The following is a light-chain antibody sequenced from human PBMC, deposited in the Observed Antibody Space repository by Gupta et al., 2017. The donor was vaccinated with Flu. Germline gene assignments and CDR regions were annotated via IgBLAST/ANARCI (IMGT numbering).Light chain of an antibody. V-gene: IGLV1-44*01. Sequence: QSVLTQPPSPSGTPGQRVTISCSASSSNSGSNSVNWYQPLPGTAPKLLIYFSNPRPSGVPDRFSGSRSGTSATLAISGLQSEDEADYYCATWDDSLNGPVFGGGTKLTVL. CDR3: ATWDDSLNGPV. J-gene: IGLJ3*02. CDR2: FSN. CDR1: SSNSGSNS.